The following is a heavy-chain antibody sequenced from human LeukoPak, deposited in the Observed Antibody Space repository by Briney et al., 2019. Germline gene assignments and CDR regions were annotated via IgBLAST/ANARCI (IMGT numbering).Heavy chain of an antibody. CDR1: GYTFTSYA. CDR3: ARDILRYFDGVWSAFDI. Sequence: GASVKVSCKASGYTFTSYAMHWVRQAPGQRLEWMGWINAGNGNTKYSQKFQGRVTITRDTSASTAYMELSSLRSEDTAVYYCARDILRYFDGVWSAFDIWGQGTMVTVSS. J-gene: IGHJ3*02. CDR2: INAGNGNT. D-gene: IGHD3-9*01. V-gene: IGHV1-3*01.